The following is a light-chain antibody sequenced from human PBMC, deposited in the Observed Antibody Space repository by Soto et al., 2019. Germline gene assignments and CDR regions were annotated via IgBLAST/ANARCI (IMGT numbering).Light chain of an antibody. Sequence: QSALTQPASVSGSPGQSITISCTGTSSDVGSYNLVSWYQHHPGKAPKLMIYEGSKRPSGVSNRFSGSKSGNTASLTISGIQAEDEADYYCCSYAGSSTWVFGGGTKLTVL. CDR3: CSYAGSSTWV. CDR2: EGS. CDR1: SSDVGSYNL. V-gene: IGLV2-23*01. J-gene: IGLJ3*02.